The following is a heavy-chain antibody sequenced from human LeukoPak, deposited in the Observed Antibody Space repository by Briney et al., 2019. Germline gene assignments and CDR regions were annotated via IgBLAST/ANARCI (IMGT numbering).Heavy chain of an antibody. V-gene: IGHV3-21*01. CDR2: ISSTSSYI. J-gene: IGHJ4*02. CDR1: GFTFSSYA. CDR3: ATGGTYFDC. D-gene: IGHD1-26*01. Sequence: PGGSLRLSCAASGFTFSSYAMNWVRHAPGKGLEWVSYISSTSSYIYYADSVKGRFTISRDNAKNSLYLQVNSLRAEDTAVYYCATGGTYFDCWGQGTLVTVSS.